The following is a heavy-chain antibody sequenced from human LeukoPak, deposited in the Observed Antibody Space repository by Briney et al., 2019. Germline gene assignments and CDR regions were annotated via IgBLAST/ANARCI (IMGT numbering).Heavy chain of an antibody. D-gene: IGHD3-10*01. J-gene: IGHJ4*02. Sequence: PSQTLSLTCAVSGGSISSGGYSWSWIRQPPGKGLEWIGYIYHSGSTYYNPSLKSRVTISVDRSKNQFSLKLSSVTAADTAVYYCARERYYGSGSPLDYWGQGTLVTVSS. CDR1: GGSISSGGYS. V-gene: IGHV4-30-2*01. CDR3: ARERYYGSGSPLDY. CDR2: IYHSGST.